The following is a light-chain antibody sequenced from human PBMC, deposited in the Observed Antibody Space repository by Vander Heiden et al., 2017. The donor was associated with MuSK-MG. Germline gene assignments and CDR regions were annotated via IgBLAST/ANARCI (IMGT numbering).Light chain of an antibody. CDR2: ANE. Sequence: QSVLTPPPSSSGAPRPRFPISVSGSGSNIGKKPVNWYRQVPGRAPIFLLYANEQRPSGVPDRFSGSKSGTSASLAVSGLHSEDEADYYCSTWDDNLDGGVFGGGTRLTVI. CDR1: GSNIGKKP. CDR3: STWDDNLDGGV. V-gene: IGLV1-44*01. J-gene: IGLJ3*02.